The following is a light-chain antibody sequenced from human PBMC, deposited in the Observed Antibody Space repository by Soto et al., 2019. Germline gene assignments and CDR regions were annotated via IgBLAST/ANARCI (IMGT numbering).Light chain of an antibody. CDR2: NVS. Sequence: QSVLTQPASVSGSPGQSITISCTGTSSDVGGYNYVSWYQHHPGKAPKLMIYNVSHRPSGVSNRFSGSKSGNTASLTISGLQAEDEADYYCSSYTSNNTPVLFGGGTKLTVL. CDR1: SSDVGGYNY. CDR3: SSYTSNNTPVL. V-gene: IGLV2-14*03. J-gene: IGLJ2*01.